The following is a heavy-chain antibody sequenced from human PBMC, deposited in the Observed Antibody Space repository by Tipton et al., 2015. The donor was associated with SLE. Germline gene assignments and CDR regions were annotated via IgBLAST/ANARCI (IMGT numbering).Heavy chain of an antibody. CDR1: GFTFSNYA. CDR3: ARSLTSSYYYGMDV. D-gene: IGHD1-14*01. CDR2: ISYDGSNK. J-gene: IGHJ6*02. Sequence: SLRLSCAASGFTFSNYAMHWVRQAPGKGLEWVAVISYDGSNKYYADSVKGRFTISRDNSKNTLYLQMNSLRAEDTAVYYCARSLTSSYYYGMDVWGQGTTVTVSS. V-gene: IGHV3-30*04.